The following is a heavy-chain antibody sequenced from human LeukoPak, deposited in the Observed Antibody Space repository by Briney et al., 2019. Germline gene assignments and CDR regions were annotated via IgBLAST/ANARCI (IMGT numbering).Heavy chain of an antibody. D-gene: IGHD3-22*01. CDR1: GFTFSSYG. V-gene: IGHV3-30*18. CDR3: AKPPTRRYYVSSGYPARGAFDI. J-gene: IGHJ3*02. CDR2: ISYDGSNK. Sequence: GRSLRLSCAASGFTFSSYGMHWVRQAPGKGLEWVAVISYDGSNKYYADSAKGRFTISRDNSKNTLYLQMNSLRAEDTAVYYCAKPPTRRYYVSSGYPARGAFDIWGQGTMVAVSS.